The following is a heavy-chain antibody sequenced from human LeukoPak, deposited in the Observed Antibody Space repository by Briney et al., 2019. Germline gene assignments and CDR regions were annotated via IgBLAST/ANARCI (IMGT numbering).Heavy chain of an antibody. J-gene: IGHJ4*02. CDR3: ARDYCSGSHCYQDH. CDR1: GFTFASYP. V-gene: IGHV1-18*01. CDR2: IKPYNGDT. D-gene: IGHD2-15*01. Sequence: ASVQVSCKASGFTFASYPFSWVRQAPGQGLEWMAWIKPYNGDTDYAQNVQGRVTLTTDTSTSTAYMELRSLTSDDTAVYYCARDYCSGSHCYQDHWGQGTLVTVSS.